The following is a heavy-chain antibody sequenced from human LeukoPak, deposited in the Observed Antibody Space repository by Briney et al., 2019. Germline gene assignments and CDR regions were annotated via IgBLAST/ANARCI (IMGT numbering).Heavy chain of an antibody. Sequence: PSETLSLTCTVSGGSISSNYWSWIRQPPGKGLEGIGYIYYSGSTNYNPSLKSRVTISVATSKNKFSLKLSSVTAADTAVYYCAIQGYNSYFDYWGQGTLVTVSS. D-gene: IGHD5-24*01. CDR1: GGSISSNY. CDR3: AIQGYNSYFDY. V-gene: IGHV4-59*01. CDR2: IYYSGST. J-gene: IGHJ4*02.